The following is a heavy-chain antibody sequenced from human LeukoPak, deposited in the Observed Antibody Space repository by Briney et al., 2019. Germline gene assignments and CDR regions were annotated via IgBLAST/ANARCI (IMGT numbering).Heavy chain of an antibody. J-gene: IGHJ6*02. Sequence: ASVKVSCKVSGYTLTELSMHWVRQAPGKGLEWMGDFDPEDGEIIYAQKFQGRVTMTEDTSTDTAYMELSSLRSEDTAVYYYAIVSQLVPAAAIPGYYYYYGMDVWGQGTTVTVSS. D-gene: IGHD2-2*01. V-gene: IGHV1-24*01. CDR2: FDPEDGEI. CDR3: AIVSQLVPAAAIPGYYYYYGMDV. CDR1: GYTLTELS.